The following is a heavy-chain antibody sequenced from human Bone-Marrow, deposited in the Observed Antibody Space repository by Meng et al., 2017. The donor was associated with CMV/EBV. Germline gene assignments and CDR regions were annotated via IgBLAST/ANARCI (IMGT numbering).Heavy chain of an antibody. CDR1: GFTFSNFG. Sequence: GGPLRLSCAASGFTFSNFGMHWVRQAPGKGLEWVAFMQFDGSEELYAGSLKGRFTISRDNSKNALYLQMSSLRTKDTAVYYCAKLSSLGGIYNGILDSWGQGALVTVSS. D-gene: IGHD1-26*01. J-gene: IGHJ4*02. CDR3: AKLSSLGGIYNGILDS. CDR2: MQFDGSEE. V-gene: IGHV3-30*02.